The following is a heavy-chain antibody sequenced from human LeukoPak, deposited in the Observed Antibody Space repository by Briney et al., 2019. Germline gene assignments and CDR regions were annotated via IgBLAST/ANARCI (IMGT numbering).Heavy chain of an antibody. J-gene: IGHJ4*02. Sequence: GRSLRLSCAASGFTFSSYAMHWVRQAPGKGLEWVAVISYDGSNKYYADSVKGRFTISRDNSKNTLYLQMNSLRAEDTAVYYCARESYGLDYWGQGTLVTVSS. CDR1: GFTFSSYA. D-gene: IGHD4-17*01. CDR3: ARESYGLDY. V-gene: IGHV3-30-3*01. CDR2: ISYDGSNK.